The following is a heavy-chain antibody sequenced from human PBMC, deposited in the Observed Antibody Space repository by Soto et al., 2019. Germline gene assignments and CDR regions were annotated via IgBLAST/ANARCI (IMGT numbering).Heavy chain of an antibody. CDR1: GFTFSSYG. J-gene: IGHJ6*02. V-gene: IGHV3-30*18. CDR3: AKDGGYSSSWFNSYYYYGMDV. Sequence: QVQLVESGGGVVQPGRSLRLSCAASGFTFSSYGMHWVRQAPGKGLEWVAVISYDGSNKYYADSVEGRFTISRDNSKNTLYLQMNSLRAEDTAVYYCAKDGGYSSSWFNSYYYYGMDVWGQGTTVTVSS. D-gene: IGHD6-13*01. CDR2: ISYDGSNK.